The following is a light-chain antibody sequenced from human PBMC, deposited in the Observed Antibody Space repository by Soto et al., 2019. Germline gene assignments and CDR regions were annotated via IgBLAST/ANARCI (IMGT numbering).Light chain of an antibody. CDR3: AAWDDSLSGSWI. CDR1: SSNIGSNY. V-gene: IGLV1-47*02. Sequence: QSVLTQPPSGSRTPGQRVTISCSGSSSNIGSNYVYWYQQFPGTAPKLLIFSNNQRPSGVPDRFAGSKSGTSASLAISGLRSEDEADYYCAAWDDSLSGSWIFGGGTKVTVL. J-gene: IGLJ2*01. CDR2: SNN.